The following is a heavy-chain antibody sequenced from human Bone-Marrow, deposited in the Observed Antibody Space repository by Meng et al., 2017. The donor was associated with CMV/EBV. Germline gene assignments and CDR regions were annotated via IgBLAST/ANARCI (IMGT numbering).Heavy chain of an antibody. D-gene: IGHD3-3*01. CDR2: ISSSGSTI. J-gene: IGHJ4*02. Sequence: GESLKISCAASGFTFSSYEMNWVRQAPGKGLEWVSYISSSGSTIYYADSVKGRFTISRDNAKTSLYLQMNSLRAEDTAVYYCARVGFGDDFWSGYYSAPIYWGQGTLVTVSS. CDR3: ARVGFGDDFWSGYYSAPIY. V-gene: IGHV3-48*03. CDR1: GFTFSSYE.